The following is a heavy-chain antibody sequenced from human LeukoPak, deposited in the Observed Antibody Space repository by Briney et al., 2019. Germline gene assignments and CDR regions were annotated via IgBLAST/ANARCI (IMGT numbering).Heavy chain of an antibody. V-gene: IGHV3-21*01. D-gene: IGHD6-19*01. CDR1: GFTFSSYS. J-gene: IGHJ4*02. CDR2: ISSSSSYI. Sequence: GGCLRLSCAASGFTFSSYSMNWVRQAPGKGLEWVSSISSSSSYIYYADSVKGRFTISRDNAKNSLYLQMNSLRAEDTAVYYCARFIAVAGIDYWGQGTLVTVSS. CDR3: ARFIAVAGIDY.